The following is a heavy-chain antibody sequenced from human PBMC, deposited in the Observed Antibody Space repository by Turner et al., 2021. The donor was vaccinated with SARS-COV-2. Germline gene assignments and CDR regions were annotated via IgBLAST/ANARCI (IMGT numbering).Heavy chain of an antibody. CDR1: GFTVSSHY. V-gene: IGHV3-53*01. CDR2: IYSDGST. D-gene: IGHD3-10*01. Sequence: EVQLVESGGGLIQPGGSLRLSCPASGFTVSSHYRRWGGQAPWKGLECGSVIYSDGSTYYADSVTGRSTISRDNSKNRLYLQMNSLRAEDTAVYYCARDRGGYSDYWGQGTLVTVSS. CDR3: ARDRGGYSDY. J-gene: IGHJ4*02.